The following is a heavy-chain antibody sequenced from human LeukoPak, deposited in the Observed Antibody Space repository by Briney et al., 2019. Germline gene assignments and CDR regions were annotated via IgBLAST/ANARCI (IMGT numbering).Heavy chain of an antibody. CDR2: INSDGSST. V-gene: IGHV3-74*01. D-gene: IGHD3-22*01. Sequence: GGSLRLSCAASGFTFSSYWMHWVRQAPGKGLVWVSRINSDGSSTSYADSEKGRFTISRDNAKNTLYLQMNSLRAEDTAVYYCARDGELTYYYDSSGYYSPFGDYWGQGTLVTVSS. J-gene: IGHJ4*02. CDR1: GFTFSSYW. CDR3: ARDGELTYYYDSSGYYSPFGDY.